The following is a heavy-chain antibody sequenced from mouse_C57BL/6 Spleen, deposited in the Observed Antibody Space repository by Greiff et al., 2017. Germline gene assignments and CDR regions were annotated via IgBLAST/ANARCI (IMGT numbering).Heavy chain of an antibody. CDR2: IYPRSGNT. Sequence: QVQLQQSGAELARPGASVKLSCKASGYTFTSCGISWVKQRTGQGLEWIGEIYPRSGNTYYNEKFKGKATLTADKSSSTAYMELRSLTSEDSAVYFCATQYGNYPYAMDYWGQGTSVTVSS. V-gene: IGHV1-81*01. CDR3: ATQYGNYPYAMDY. D-gene: IGHD2-10*02. CDR1: GYTFTSCG. J-gene: IGHJ4*01.